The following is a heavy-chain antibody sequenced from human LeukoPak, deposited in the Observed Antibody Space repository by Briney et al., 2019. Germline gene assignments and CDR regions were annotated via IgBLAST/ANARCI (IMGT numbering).Heavy chain of an antibody. CDR1: GGTFSSYA. D-gene: IGHD1-20*01. CDR3: ARSSYDWNDASGSWFDP. CDR2: IIPILGIA. Sequence: GASVKVSCKASGGTFSSYAISWVRQAPGQGLEWMGRIIPILGIANYAQKFQGRVTITADKSTSTAYMELSSLRSEDTAVYYCARSSYDWNDASGSWFDPWGQGTLVTVSS. J-gene: IGHJ5*02. V-gene: IGHV1-69*04.